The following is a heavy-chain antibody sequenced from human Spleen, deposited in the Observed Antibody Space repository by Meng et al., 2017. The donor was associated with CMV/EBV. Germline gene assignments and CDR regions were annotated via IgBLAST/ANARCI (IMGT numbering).Heavy chain of an antibody. CDR2: INANNGAT. D-gene: IGHD2-8*01. J-gene: IGHJ4*02. V-gene: IGHV1-2*02. CDR1: GSIFSDQY. CDR3: ARVGPSGDVLFDF. Sequence: ASVKVSCKASGSIFSDQYIHWVRQARGQGLEWMGWINANNGATHYAQSFQDRLTVTRDTSISTAYMDLKKLRSDDTAAYYCARVGPSGDVLFDFWGQGTLVTVSS.